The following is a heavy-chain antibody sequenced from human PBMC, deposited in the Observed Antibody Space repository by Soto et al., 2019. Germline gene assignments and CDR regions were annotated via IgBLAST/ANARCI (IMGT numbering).Heavy chain of an antibody. V-gene: IGHV3-23*01. J-gene: IGHJ4*02. CDR1: GFIFSDYS. CDR2: MSISGEKT. CDR3: ARWSGYGDL. D-gene: IGHD5-12*01. Sequence: GGSLRLSCAASGFIFSDYSMAWVRQTPEKGLGWVSGMSISGEKTFYADSVNGRFTVSRDSSKNTVYLQMNSLRVEDTAVYYCARWSGYGDLWGQGTLVTVSS.